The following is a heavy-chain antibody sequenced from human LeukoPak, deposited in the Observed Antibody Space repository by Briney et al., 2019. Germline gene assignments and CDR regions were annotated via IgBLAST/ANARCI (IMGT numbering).Heavy chain of an antibody. CDR3: ARGGYNGGDIVVVPAAIDY. V-gene: IGHV1-18*01. J-gene: IGHJ4*02. Sequence: ASVKVSCKASGYTFTSYGISWVRQAPGQGLEWMGWISAYNGNTNYAQKLQGRVTMITDTSTSTAYMELRSLRSDDTAVYYCARGGYNGGDIVVVPAAIDYWGQGTLVTVSS. D-gene: IGHD2-2*01. CDR2: ISAYNGNT. CDR1: GYTFTSYG.